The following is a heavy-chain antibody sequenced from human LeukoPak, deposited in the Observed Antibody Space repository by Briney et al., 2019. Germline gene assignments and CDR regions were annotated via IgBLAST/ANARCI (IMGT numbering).Heavy chain of an antibody. CDR3: ARGPYGNSW. CDR1: GYTFTSYS. J-gene: IGHJ4*02. D-gene: IGHD6-13*01. Sequence: ASVKLSCKASGYTFTSYSMNWVRQAPGQGLEWMGWINTDTGNPTYAQGFTGRFVFSLDTSVSTAYLQISSLKGEDTAVYYCARGPYGNSWWGQGTLVTVSS. CDR2: INTDTGNP. V-gene: IGHV7-4-1*02.